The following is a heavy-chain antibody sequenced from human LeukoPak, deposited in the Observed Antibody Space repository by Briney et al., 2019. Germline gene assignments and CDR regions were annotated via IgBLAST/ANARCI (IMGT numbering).Heavy chain of an antibody. Sequence: ASETLSLTCAVSGGSISPYYWMWIRQPPGRGLEWIGYISYSGSTSFNPSFKSRVTISLDTSTNRVSLKLSSVTAADTALYYCARAGSFRLTTTLWGQGTLVTVSS. D-gene: IGHD4-17*01. CDR1: GGSISPYY. J-gene: IGHJ4*02. CDR2: ISYSGST. CDR3: ARAGSFRLTTTL. V-gene: IGHV4-59*01.